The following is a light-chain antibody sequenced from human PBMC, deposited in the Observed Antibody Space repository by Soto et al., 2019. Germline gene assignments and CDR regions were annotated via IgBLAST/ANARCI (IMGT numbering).Light chain of an antibody. Sequence: VLTQSPVTLSLSPGERATLSCRASQDVGTYVAWYQVRGGQAPRLLISGASKRATGIPDRINGGGSGAVFILTISSLESGDSAVYFCQQGGNWPVTFGQGTRVEIK. CDR1: QDVGTY. J-gene: IGKJ5*01. CDR3: QQGGNWPVT. V-gene: IGKV3D-11*01. CDR2: GAS.